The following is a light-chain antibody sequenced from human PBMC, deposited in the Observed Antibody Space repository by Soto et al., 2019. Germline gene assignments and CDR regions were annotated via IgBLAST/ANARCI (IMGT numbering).Light chain of an antibody. V-gene: IGLV2-8*01. CDR1: SSDVGGYNY. Sequence: QSALTQPPSASWSPGQSVTVSCTGTSSDVGGYNYVSWYQQHPGEAPKLMIYEVNKRPSGVPDRFSGSKSGNTASLTVSGLQAEDEADYYCSSYAGSNNLVFGGGTKLTVL. J-gene: IGLJ2*01. CDR2: EVN. CDR3: SSYAGSNNLV.